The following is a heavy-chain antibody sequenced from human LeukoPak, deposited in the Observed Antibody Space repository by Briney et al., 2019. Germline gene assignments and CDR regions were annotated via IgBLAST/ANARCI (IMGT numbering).Heavy chain of an antibody. CDR3: ASSPREITVRGALPFDY. CDR2: IIPIFGTA. V-gene: IGHV1-69*13. Sequence: ASVKVSRKASLGTFSVDTIRWVLPAPGQGLEWMGGIIPIFGTANYAQKFQGRVTITADESTSTAYMELSSLRSEDTAVYYCASSPREITVRGALPFDYWGQGTLVTVSS. J-gene: IGHJ4*02. CDR1: LGTFSVDT. D-gene: IGHD3-16*01.